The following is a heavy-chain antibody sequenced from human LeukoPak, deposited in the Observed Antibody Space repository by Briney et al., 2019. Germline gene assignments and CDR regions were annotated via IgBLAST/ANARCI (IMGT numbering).Heavy chain of an antibody. V-gene: IGHV3-7*01. Sequence: GGSLRLSCAASGFSFSNDWMTWVRQAPGKGLEWVANIKQDGSKIHYVDSVQGRFTISRDNAKNSVYLQMNSLRAEDTAVYYCARHTSGWGSVPAWGQGTLVTVSS. CDR1: GFSFSNDW. J-gene: IGHJ4*02. D-gene: IGHD6-19*01. CDR3: ARHTSGWGSVPA. CDR2: IKQDGSKI.